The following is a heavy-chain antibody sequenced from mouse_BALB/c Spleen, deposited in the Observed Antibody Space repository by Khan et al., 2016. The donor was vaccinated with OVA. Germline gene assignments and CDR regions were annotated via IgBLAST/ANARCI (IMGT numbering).Heavy chain of an antibody. CDR1: GFNIKDTY. CDR3: ARDYWDVFAY. J-gene: IGHJ3*01. D-gene: IGHD4-1*01. Sequence: IQLVQSGAGLVKPGASVKLSCTASGFNIKDTYMHWVKQRPEQGLEWIGRIDPANGYTKYDPKFQGKATITADTSSNTAYLQLSSLTSEDTAVYYCARDYWDVFAYWGQGTLVTVSA. V-gene: IGHV14-3*02. CDR2: IDPANGYT.